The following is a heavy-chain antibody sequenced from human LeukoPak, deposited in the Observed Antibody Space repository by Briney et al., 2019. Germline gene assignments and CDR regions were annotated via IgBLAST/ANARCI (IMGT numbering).Heavy chain of an antibody. D-gene: IGHD1-1*01. CDR3: ARPPNKYNWNDDGFDP. Sequence: GGSLTLSCAASGFTFSSYSMNWVRQAPGKGLEWVSYISSSSSTIYYADSVKGRFTISRDNAKNSLYLQMNSLRAEDTAVYYCARPPNKYNWNDDGFDPWGQGTLVTVSS. J-gene: IGHJ5*02. CDR2: ISSSSSTI. CDR1: GFTFSSYS. V-gene: IGHV3-48*01.